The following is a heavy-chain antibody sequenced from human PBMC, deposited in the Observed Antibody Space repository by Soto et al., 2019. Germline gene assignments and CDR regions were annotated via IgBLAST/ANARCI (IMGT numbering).Heavy chain of an antibody. V-gene: IGHV1-24*01. D-gene: IGHD4-4*01. CDR1: GYTLTELS. CDR2: FDPEDGET. CDR3: ATNTNDYSNYYFDY. J-gene: IGHJ4*02. Sequence: ASVKVSCKVSGYTLTELSMHWVRQAPGKGLEWMGGFDPEDGETIYAQKFQGRVTMTEDTSTDTAYMELSSLRSEDTAVYYCATNTNDYSNYYFDYWGQGTLVTVSS.